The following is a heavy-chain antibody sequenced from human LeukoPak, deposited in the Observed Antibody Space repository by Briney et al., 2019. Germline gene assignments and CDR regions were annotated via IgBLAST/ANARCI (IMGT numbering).Heavy chain of an antibody. CDR3: AKDAPVNIVVVPAANS. D-gene: IGHD2-2*01. V-gene: IGHV3-23*01. CDR1: GFTFSSYA. CDR2: ISGSGGST. J-gene: IGHJ4*02. Sequence: GGCLRLSCAASGFTFSSYAMSWVRQAPGKGLEWVSAISGSGGSTYYADSVKGRFTISRDNSKNTLYLQMNSLRAEDTAVYYCAKDAPVNIVVVPAANSWGQGTLVTVSS.